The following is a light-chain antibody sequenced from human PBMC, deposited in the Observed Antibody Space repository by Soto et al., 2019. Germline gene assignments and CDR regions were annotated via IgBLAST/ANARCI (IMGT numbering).Light chain of an antibody. V-gene: IGKV1-39*01. CDR3: QQSFTTPRT. J-gene: IGKJ1*01. CDR2: AVS. CDR1: QSISTY. Sequence: DIQLTQSPSSLSACVGYRLTTTSRASQSISTYLNWYQQKPGKAPKLLIFAVSSLQNEVPSRFSGSGSGTDFTLTITSLQPGDFATYYCQQSFTTPRTFGQGTNVDI.